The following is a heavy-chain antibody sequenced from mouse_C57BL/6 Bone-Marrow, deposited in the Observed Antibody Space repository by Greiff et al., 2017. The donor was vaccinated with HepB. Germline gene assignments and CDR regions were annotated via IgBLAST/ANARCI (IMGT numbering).Heavy chain of an antibody. CDR1: GYTFTSYG. CDR3: ARPTSYAMDY. CDR2: IYPRSGNT. V-gene: IGHV1-81*01. D-gene: IGHD1-3*01. J-gene: IGHJ4*01. Sequence: QVQLQQSGAELARPGASVKLSCKASGYTFTSYGISWVKQRTGQGLEWIGGIYPRSGNTYYNEKFKGKATLTADKSSSTAYMELRGLTSEDSAVYFCARPTSYAMDYWGQGTSVTVSS.